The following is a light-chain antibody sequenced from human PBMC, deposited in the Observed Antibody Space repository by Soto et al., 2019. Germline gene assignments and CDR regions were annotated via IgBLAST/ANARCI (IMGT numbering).Light chain of an antibody. CDR3: QQYGSSPST. J-gene: IGKJ5*01. Sequence: VLSRSGENLTSWPGANGTLSCWASQSVSSRYVTWYQHKPGLAPRLLIHDTSSRAIGIPDRFSGSKSGTNFTLTMRWRDPEEVGMYYCQQYGSSPSTFGQGTRLEIK. CDR1: QSVSSRY. V-gene: IGKV3D-20*01. CDR2: DTS.